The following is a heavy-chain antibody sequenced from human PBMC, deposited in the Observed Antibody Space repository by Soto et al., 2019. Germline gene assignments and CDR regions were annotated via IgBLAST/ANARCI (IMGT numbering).Heavy chain of an antibody. Sequence: ASETLSLTCTVSGGSISSGGYYWSWIRQHPGKGLEWIGYIYYSGSTYYNPSLKSRVTISVDTSKNQFSLKLSSVTAADTAAYYCARGQDTMVRGVIITSLRFDPWGQGTLVTVS. CDR2: IYYSGST. D-gene: IGHD3-10*01. V-gene: IGHV4-31*03. CDR1: GGSISSGGYY. J-gene: IGHJ5*02. CDR3: ARGQDTMVRGVIITSLRFDP.